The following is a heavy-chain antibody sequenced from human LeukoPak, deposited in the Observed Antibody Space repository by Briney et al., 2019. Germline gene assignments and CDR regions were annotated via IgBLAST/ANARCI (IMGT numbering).Heavy chain of an antibody. D-gene: IGHD3-10*01. CDR2: ISTTGVGK. CDR1: GFTFSTYA. J-gene: IGHJ3*02. Sequence: PGGSLRLSCAASGFTFSTYAMSWVRQAPGKGLEWVSAISTTGVGKYYADSVKGRFTISRDNSKNTLYLQMNSLRAEDTAVYYCARSARGAFDIWGQGTMVTVSS. CDR3: ARSARGAFDI. V-gene: IGHV3-23*01.